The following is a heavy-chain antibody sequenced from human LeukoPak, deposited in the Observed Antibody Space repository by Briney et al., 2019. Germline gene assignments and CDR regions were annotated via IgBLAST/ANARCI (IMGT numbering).Heavy chain of an antibody. CDR1: GYSISTGSY. J-gene: IGHJ6*03. CDR2: FFHSGST. Sequence: PSETLSLTCIVSGYSISTGSYWGWIRQPPGKGLEWIGSFFHSGSTYYNPSLKSRVTISVDTSKNQFSLKLSSVTAADTAVYYCARDLRYYGDYDYYYYYMDVWGKGTTVTVSS. D-gene: IGHD4-17*01. V-gene: IGHV4-38-2*02. CDR3: ARDLRYYGDYDYYYYYMDV.